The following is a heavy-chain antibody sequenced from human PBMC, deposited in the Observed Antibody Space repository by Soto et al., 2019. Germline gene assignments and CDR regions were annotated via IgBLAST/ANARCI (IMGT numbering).Heavy chain of an antibody. CDR2: INTDGRTT. D-gene: IGHD6-6*01. V-gene: IGHV3-74*01. CDR3: ASPVRVSSSGELN. Sequence: PGGSLRLSCTASGFTFRSYWMHWVRQAPGQGLVWVSRINTDGRTTSYADSVKGRFTISRDNAKNTLYLQMNSLRAEDTAVYYCASPVRVSSSGELNWGQGTLVTVSS. CDR1: GFTFRSYW. J-gene: IGHJ4*02.